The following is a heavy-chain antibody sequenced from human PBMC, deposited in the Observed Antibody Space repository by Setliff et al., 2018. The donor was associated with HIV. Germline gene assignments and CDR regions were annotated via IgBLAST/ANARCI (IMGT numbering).Heavy chain of an antibody. Sequence: TLSLTCTVSGASINSHYWNWVRQSPAKGLEWIGYYYNGGTSYNPSLQSRVTISVDMSKNQFSLNLNSVTAADTAVYYCARGQGCGGGCHYAFEMWGQGTMVTVSS. CDR2: YYNGGT. D-gene: IGHD2-21*02. J-gene: IGHJ3*02. V-gene: IGHV4-59*08. CDR1: GASINSHY. CDR3: ARGQGCGGGCHYAFEM.